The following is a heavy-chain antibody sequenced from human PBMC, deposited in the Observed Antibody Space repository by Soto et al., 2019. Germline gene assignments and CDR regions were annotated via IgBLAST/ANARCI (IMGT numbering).Heavy chain of an antibody. Sequence: PGGSLRLSCAASGFTFSSYAMSWVRQAPGKGLEWVSAISGSGGSTYYADSVKGRFTISRDNSKNTLYLQMNSLRAEDTAVYYCAGFGRGTDVPDYWGQGTLVTLSS. D-gene: IGHD3-10*01. CDR2: ISGSGGST. J-gene: IGHJ4*02. V-gene: IGHV3-23*01. CDR3: AGFGRGTDVPDY. CDR1: GFTFSSYA.